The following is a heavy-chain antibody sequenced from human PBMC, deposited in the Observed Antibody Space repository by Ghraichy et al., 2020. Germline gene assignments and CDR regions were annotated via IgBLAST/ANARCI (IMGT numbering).Heavy chain of an antibody. Sequence: ASVKVSCKASGYTFTSYGISWVRQAPGQGLEWMGWISAYNGNTNYAQKLQGRVTMTTDTSTSTAYMELRSLRSYDTAVYYCARDWSYYYGSGNYPPKVLDYYYGMDVWGQGTTVTVSS. J-gene: IGHJ6*01. V-gene: IGHV1-18*01. CDR3: ARDWSYYYGSGNYPPKVLDYYYGMDV. D-gene: IGHD3-10*01. CDR1: GYTFTSYG. CDR2: ISAYNGNT.